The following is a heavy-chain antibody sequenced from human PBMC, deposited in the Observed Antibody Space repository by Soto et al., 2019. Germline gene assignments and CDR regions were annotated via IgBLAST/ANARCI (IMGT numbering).Heavy chain of an antibody. CDR2: LIASGGNK. CDR1: GFMFSNYV. CDR3: AKARDYPGSGSRSWDV. J-gene: IGHJ6*02. V-gene: IGHV3-23*01. Sequence: ELLESGGGLAQPGGSLRLSCKASGFMFSNYVMTWVRQAPGKGLEWVSGLIASGGNKYYADSVKGRFTISRDNSKNTLFLQMDRLTAADTAIYYCAKARDYPGSGSRSWDVWGQGTTVTVS. D-gene: IGHD3-10*01.